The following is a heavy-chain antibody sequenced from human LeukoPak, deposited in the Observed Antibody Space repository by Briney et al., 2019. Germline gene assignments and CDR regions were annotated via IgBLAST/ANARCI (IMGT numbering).Heavy chain of an antibody. CDR2: IYYSGST. Sequence: SQTLSLTCIVSGGSISSGGYYWSWIRQHPGKGLEWIGYIYYSGSTYYNPSLKSRVTISVDTSKNQFSLKLSSVTAADTAVYYCASSIAARRWFDPWGQGTLVTVSS. J-gene: IGHJ5*02. CDR3: ASSIAARRWFDP. D-gene: IGHD6-6*01. V-gene: IGHV4-31*03. CDR1: GGSISSGGYY.